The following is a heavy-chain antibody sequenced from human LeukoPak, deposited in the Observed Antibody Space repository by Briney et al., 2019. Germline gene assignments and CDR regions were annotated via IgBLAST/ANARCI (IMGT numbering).Heavy chain of an antibody. V-gene: IGHV4-34*01. J-gene: IGHJ3*01. CDR1: EMSFSAYY. Sequence: PSETLCLTCAVSEMSFSAYYWNWIRQSPGKGLEWIGEINYGGSTKYTPSLEGRGTILIDTSKNQFSLKLTSVTAADTAVYYCARGFPPGSGSRGSHAFDVWGQETMVTVSS. D-gene: IGHD6-19*01. CDR2: INYGGST. CDR3: ARGFPPGSGSRGSHAFDV.